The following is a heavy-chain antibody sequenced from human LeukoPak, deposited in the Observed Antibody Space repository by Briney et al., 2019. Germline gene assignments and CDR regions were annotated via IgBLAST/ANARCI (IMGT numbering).Heavy chain of an antibody. CDR3: ARDLEYYYDSSGYAS. V-gene: IGHV1-2*02. CDR1: GYTFTGYY. Sequence: GASVKVSCKASGYTFTGYYMHWVRQAPGQGLEWMGWINPNSGGTNYAQKFQGRVTMTRDTSISTAYMELSRLRSDDTAVYYCARDLEYYYDSSGYASWGQGTLVTVSS. CDR2: INPNSGGT. D-gene: IGHD3-22*01. J-gene: IGHJ5*02.